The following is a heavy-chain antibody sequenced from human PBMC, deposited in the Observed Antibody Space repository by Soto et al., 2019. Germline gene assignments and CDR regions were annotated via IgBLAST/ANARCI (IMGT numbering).Heavy chain of an antibody. V-gene: IGHV3-30*03. CDR3: ATAGELGYCSSTSCYIDY. J-gene: IGHJ4*02. CDR2: ISYDGSNK. CDR1: GFTFSSYG. D-gene: IGHD2-2*01. Sequence: GSLRLSCAASGFTFSSYGMHWVRQAPGKGLEWVAVISYDGSNKYYADSVKGRFTISRDNSKNTLYLQMNSLRAEDTAVYYCATAGELGYCSSTSCYIDYWGQGTLVTVSS.